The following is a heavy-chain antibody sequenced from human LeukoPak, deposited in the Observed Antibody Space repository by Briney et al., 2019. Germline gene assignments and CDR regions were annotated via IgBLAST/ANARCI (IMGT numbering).Heavy chain of an antibody. V-gene: IGHV4-38-2*02. J-gene: IGHJ4*02. Sequence: SETLSLTCTVSGYSISSGYYWGWIRQPPGKGLEWIGYIYYSGSTNYNPSLKSRVTISLDTSKNQFSLNLSSVTAADTAVYYCARDRYYYDSSGYDGCFDYWGQGTLVTVSS. D-gene: IGHD3-22*01. CDR1: GYSISSGYY. CDR2: IYYSGST. CDR3: ARDRYYYDSSGYDGCFDY.